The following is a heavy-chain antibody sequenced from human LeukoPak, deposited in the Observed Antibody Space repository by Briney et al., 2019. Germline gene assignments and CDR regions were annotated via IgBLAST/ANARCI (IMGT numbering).Heavy chain of an antibody. Sequence: GGSLRLSCAASGFTFSSYWMHWVRQAPGKGLEWVSLISGDGDNTYYADSVKGRFTISRDNSKNSLYLQMNSLRTEDTALYYCAKDILPPGWDYFDFWGQGTLVTVSS. D-gene: IGHD2-15*01. J-gene: IGHJ4*02. V-gene: IGHV3-43*02. CDR1: GFTFSSYW. CDR3: AKDILPPGWDYFDF. CDR2: ISGDGDNT.